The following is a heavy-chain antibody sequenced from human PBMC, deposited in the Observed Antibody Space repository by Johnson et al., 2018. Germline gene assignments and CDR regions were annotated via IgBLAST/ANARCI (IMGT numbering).Heavy chain of an antibody. Sequence: QEQLVQAGGGVVQPGRSMRLPCAASGSIFSGYVMPWVRQSPGKGLEWVALKSHDGISKQYGDSVKDRFTISRDDSKNTHDLEMNSLRVEDTAVYYCAREGYSSGRAGIFDRWGQGTMVTVSS. CDR3: AREGYSSGRAGIFDR. CDR1: GSIFSGYV. CDR2: KSHDGISK. J-gene: IGHJ3*02. V-gene: IGHV3-30*03. D-gene: IGHD6-19*01.